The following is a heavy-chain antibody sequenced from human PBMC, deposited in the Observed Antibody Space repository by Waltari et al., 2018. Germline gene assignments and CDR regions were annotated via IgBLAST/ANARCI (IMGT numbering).Heavy chain of an antibody. CDR2: ISWNSGSI. V-gene: IGHV3-9*01. D-gene: IGHD6-6*01. CDR3: AKDLAGGSSPSYYYYYYYGMDV. J-gene: IGHJ6*02. Sequence: LGWVSGISWNSGSIVYADSVKGRFTISRDNAKNSLYLQMNSLRAEDTALYYFAKDLAGGSSPSYYYYYYYGMDVWGQGTTVTVSS.